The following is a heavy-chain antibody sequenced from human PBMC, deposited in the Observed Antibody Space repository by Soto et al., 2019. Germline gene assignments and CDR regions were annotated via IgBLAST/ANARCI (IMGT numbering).Heavy chain of an antibody. CDR1: GFSLTTTGVG. J-gene: IGHJ5*02. Sequence: QITLKESGPTLVKPTQTLTLTCSFSGFSLTTTGVGVGWIRQPPGKALEWLALIYWDDDKRYSPSLKTRLTSNNDTPKNQVVLTMTNMDPVDTATYYCAYRQDYRGSWTSGWFDPWGQGTLVTVSS. CDR3: AYRQDYRGSWTSGWFDP. V-gene: IGHV2-5*02. D-gene: IGHD6-13*01. CDR2: IYWDDDK.